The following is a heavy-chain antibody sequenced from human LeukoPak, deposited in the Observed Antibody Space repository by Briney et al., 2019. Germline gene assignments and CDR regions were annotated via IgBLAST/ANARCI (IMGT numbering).Heavy chain of an antibody. V-gene: IGHV4-34*09. Sequence: PSETLSLTSAVYGGSFSGYYWSWIRQPPGKGLEWIGEINHSGSTNYNPSLKSRVTISVDTSKNQFSLKLSSVTAADTAVYYCARSPLNRGYFDYWGQGTLVTVSS. CDR3: ARSPLNRGYFDY. CDR2: INHSGST. J-gene: IGHJ4*02. D-gene: IGHD3-10*01. CDR1: GGSFSGYY.